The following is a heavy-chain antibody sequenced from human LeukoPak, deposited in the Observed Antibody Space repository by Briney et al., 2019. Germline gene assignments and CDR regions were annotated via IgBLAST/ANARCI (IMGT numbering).Heavy chain of an antibody. J-gene: IGHJ4*02. Sequence: GGSLRLSCAASGFSFSSYPMHWVRQAPGKGLEWVSAISGSGGSTYYADSVKGRFTISRDNSKNTLYLQMNSLRAEDTAVYYCAKDYSSSYQWGQGTLVTVSS. CDR2: ISGSGGST. D-gene: IGHD6-13*01. V-gene: IGHV3-23*01. CDR3: AKDYSSSYQ. CDR1: GFSFSSYP.